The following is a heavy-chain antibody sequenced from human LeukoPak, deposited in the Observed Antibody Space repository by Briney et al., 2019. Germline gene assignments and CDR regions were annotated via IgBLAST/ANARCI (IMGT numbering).Heavy chain of an antibody. CDR2: IFPGDSDT. D-gene: IGHD2-21*02. J-gene: IGHJ3*02. CDR1: GYSFTIYW. V-gene: IGHV5-51*01. Sequence: GESLKISCKGSGYSFTIYWIGWVRQMPGKGLEWMGTIFPGDSDTRYSPSFQGQVTFSVDKSITTAYLQWSSLKASDTAMYYCARWVTADRGKKDAFDIWGQGTMVTVSS. CDR3: ARWVTADRGKKDAFDI.